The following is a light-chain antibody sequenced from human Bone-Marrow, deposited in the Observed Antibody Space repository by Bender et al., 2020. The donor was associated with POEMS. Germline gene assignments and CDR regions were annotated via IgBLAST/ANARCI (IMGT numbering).Light chain of an antibody. CDR1: SSDVGTYNL. V-gene: IGLV2-14*02. Sequence: QSALTQPASVSGSPGQSITISCTGTSSDVGTYNLVSWYQQHPGKAPKLLIYEVIKRPSGVPDRFSGSKSGTTASLTISGLQTEDDTYYYCSSFTTKSTYVFGGGTKVNVL. CDR2: EVI. CDR3: SSFTTKSTYV. J-gene: IGLJ1*01.